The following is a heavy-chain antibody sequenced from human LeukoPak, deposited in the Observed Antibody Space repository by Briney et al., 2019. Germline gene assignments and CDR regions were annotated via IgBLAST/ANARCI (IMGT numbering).Heavy chain of an antibody. CDR3: ARDSSTIFDY. CDR2: ISSSGSTI. V-gene: IGHV3-48*03. Sequence: GGSLRLSCAASGFTFSSYGMNWVRQAPGKGLEWVSYISSSGSTIYYADSVKGRFTISRDNAKNSVYLQMNSLRAEDTAVYYCARDSSTIFDYWGQGTLVTVSS. D-gene: IGHD2-2*01. CDR1: GFTFSSYG. J-gene: IGHJ4*02.